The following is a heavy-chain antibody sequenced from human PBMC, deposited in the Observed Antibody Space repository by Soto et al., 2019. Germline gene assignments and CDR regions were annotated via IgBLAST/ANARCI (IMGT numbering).Heavy chain of an antibody. CDR2: ITNDGNNE. CDR3: AKEGPGAGRHIYYAMDV. D-gene: IGHD1-26*01. Sequence: QMNLVESGGGVVQPGRSLRLSCAASGFVFSDYGMHWVRQAPGKWLEWVALITNDGNNEYYRESVKGRFSISRGRSTNTVDLLMNSLRPEDTGVYYCAKEGPGAGRHIYYAMDVWSQGTTVTVSS. V-gene: IGHV3-30*18. CDR1: GFVFSDYG. J-gene: IGHJ6*02.